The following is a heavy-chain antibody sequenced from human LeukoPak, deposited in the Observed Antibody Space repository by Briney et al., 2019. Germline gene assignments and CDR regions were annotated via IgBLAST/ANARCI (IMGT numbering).Heavy chain of an antibody. CDR3: ARAGRSSSWYVDY. D-gene: IGHD6-13*01. CDR1: GFTFSNSG. V-gene: IGHV3-30*02. J-gene: IGHJ4*02. CDR2: LRFDGSNT. Sequence: HPGGSLRLSCAASGFTFSNSGMHWVRQAPGKGLEWVALLRFDGSNTYYADCVEGRFTISRDTSKNTLYLQVNSLRAEDTAVYYCARAGRSSSWYVDYWGQGTLVTVSS.